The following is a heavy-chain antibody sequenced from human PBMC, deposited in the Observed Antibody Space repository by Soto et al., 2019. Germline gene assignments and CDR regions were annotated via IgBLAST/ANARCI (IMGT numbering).Heavy chain of an antibody. J-gene: IGHJ4*02. CDR1: GFNVSRNF. Sequence: EIQLVESGGGLVQPGESLRLSCAASGFNVSRNFMSWVRQAPGKGLEWVSVIYSGGTTYYADSVKGRFTISRDTSKNTLYLQMNSLRAEDTAMYYCARDTESYSYGAFDNWGQGTQVTVSS. CDR2: IYSGGTT. D-gene: IGHD4-4*01. V-gene: IGHV3-66*01. CDR3: ARDTESYSYGAFDN.